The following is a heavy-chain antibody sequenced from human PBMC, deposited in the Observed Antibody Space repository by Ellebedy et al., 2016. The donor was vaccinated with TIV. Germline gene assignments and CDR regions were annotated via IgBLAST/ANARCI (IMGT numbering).Heavy chain of an antibody. CDR2: INNDGDHT. D-gene: IGHD1-20*01. CDR1: GFTFNTYW. CDR3: AREYTYSWIDY. Sequence: GESLKISCSVSGFTFNTYWMHWVRQAPGKGLVWVSRINNDGDHTNYADSVKGRFTVSRDNSKNTLYLQMNSLRDEDTAVYYCAREYTYSWIDYWGQGALVTVSS. V-gene: IGHV3-74*01. J-gene: IGHJ4*02.